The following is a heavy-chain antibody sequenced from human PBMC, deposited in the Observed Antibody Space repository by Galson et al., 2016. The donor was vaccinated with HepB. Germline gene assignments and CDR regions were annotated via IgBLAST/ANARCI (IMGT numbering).Heavy chain of an antibody. CDR2: ITGSGATT. CDR1: GFSFSTSG. CDR3: GKHGGFDY. V-gene: IGHV3-23*01. J-gene: IGHJ4*02. Sequence: SLRLSCAASGFSFSTSGMSWVRQTPGRGLEWVSGITGSGATTHYADSVKGRFAISRDNSKNTLCLYMNSLRAEDTAVYYCGKHGGFDYWGQGALVTVSS. D-gene: IGHD3-16*01.